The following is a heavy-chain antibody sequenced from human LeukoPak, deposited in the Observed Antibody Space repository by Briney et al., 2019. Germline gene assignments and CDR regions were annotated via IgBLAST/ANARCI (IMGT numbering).Heavy chain of an antibody. CDR3: ASSTRSRNYYYYGMDV. CDR2: INHSGST. V-gene: IGHV4-34*01. D-gene: IGHD2-2*01. J-gene: IGHJ6*02. CDR1: GGSFSGYY. Sequence: SETLSLTCAVYGGSFSGYYWSWIRQPPGKGLEWIGEINHSGSTNYNPSLKSRVTISVDTSKNQFSLKLSSVTAADTAVYYCASSTRSRNYYYYGMDVWGQGTMVTVSS.